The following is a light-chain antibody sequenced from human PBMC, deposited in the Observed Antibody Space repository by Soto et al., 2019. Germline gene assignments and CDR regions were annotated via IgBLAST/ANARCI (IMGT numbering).Light chain of an antibody. CDR3: QQSYSVPYS. Sequence: DIPMTQSPSSLSASVGDRVTITCRASQNISTYLNWYQQKPGKAPKLLIYAASILQSGVPSGFSGSGSTTDFTLTISSLQPEDFATYYCQQSYSVPYSFGQGTKLEIK. J-gene: IGKJ2*03. CDR1: QNISTY. V-gene: IGKV1-39*01. CDR2: AAS.